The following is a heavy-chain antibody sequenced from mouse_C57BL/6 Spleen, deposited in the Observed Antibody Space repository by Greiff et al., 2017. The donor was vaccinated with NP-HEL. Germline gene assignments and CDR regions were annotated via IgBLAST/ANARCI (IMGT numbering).Heavy chain of an antibody. J-gene: IGHJ2*01. D-gene: IGHD1-1*01. Sequence: EVQLVESGGGLVQPGGSMKLSCVASGFTFSNYWMNWVRQSPEKGLEWVAQIRLKSDNYATHYAESVKGRFTISRDDSKSSVYLQMNNLRAEDTGIYYCTSLLPGDYWGQGTTLTVSS. V-gene: IGHV6-3*01. CDR2: IRLKSDNYAT. CDR1: GFTFSNYW. CDR3: TSLLPGDY.